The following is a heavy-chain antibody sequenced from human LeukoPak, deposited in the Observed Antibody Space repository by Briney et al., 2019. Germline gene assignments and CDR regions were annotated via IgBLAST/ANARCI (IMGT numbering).Heavy chain of an antibody. J-gene: IGHJ4*02. V-gene: IGHV3-66*01. D-gene: IGHD4-17*01. CDR2: IYSGGST. CDR3: ARNLYGDYSH. CDR1: GFTVSNIY. Sequence: PGGSLRLSCAVSGFTVSNIYMSWVRRAPGKGLEWVSVIYSGGSTYYADSVKGRSTISRDNSKNTLYLQMNSLRAEDTAVYYCARNLYGDYSHWGQGTLVTVSS.